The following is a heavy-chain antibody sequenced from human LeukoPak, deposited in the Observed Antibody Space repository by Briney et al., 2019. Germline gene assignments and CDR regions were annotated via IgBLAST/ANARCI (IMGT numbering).Heavy chain of an antibody. D-gene: IGHD3-10*01. CDR3: ASPGYYYGMDV. CDR2: IYYSGST. V-gene: IGHV4-30-4*01. Sequence: SHTLSLTCTVSGGSISSGDYYWRWIRQPPGTGLERIGYIYYSGSTYYNPSLKSRVTISVDSSKNQCSLEVSSVTSADTAVYYCASPGYYYGMDVWGQGTTVTVSS. J-gene: IGHJ6*02. CDR1: GGSISSGDYY.